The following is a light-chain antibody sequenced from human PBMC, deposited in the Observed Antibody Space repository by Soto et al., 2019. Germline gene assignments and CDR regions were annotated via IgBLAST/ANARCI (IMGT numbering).Light chain of an antibody. CDR3: RSYTSSNTVV. CDR2: EVS. V-gene: IGLV2-14*01. CDR1: SRDVGGY. Sequence: QSALTQPASVSGSPGQSITISCTGTSRDVGGYVSWYQQHPGKAPKLMIYEVSNRPSGVSNRFSGSKSGNTASLTISGLHAEDEADYYCRSYTSSNTVVFGGGTKLTVL. J-gene: IGLJ2*01.